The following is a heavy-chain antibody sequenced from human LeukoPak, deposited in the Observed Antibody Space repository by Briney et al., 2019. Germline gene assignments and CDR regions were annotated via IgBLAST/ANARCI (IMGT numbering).Heavy chain of an antibody. CDR1: GFTVSSNY. CDR3: AKGKAYYYDASGQYFDY. Sequence: GGSLRLSCAASGFTVSSNYMSWVRQAPGKGLEWVSVIYSGGSTYYADSVKGRFTISRDNSKNTLYLQMNSLRAEDTAVYYCAKGKAYYYDASGQYFDYWGQGTLVTVSS. D-gene: IGHD3-22*01. J-gene: IGHJ4*02. CDR2: IYSGGST. V-gene: IGHV3-53*01.